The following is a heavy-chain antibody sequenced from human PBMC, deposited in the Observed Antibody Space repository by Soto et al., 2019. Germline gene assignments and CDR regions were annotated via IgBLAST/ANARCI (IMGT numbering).Heavy chain of an antibody. CDR3: ARLWARYYYDSSGYYPYYFDY. D-gene: IGHD3-22*01. J-gene: IGHJ4*02. CDR2: ISAYNGNT. V-gene: IGHV1-18*04. Sequence: ASVKVSCKASGYTFTSYGISWVRQAPGQGLEWMGWISAYNGNTNYAQKLQGRVTMTTDTSTSTAYMELRSLRSDDTAVYYCARLWARYYYDSSGYYPYYFDYWGQGTLVTVSS. CDR1: GYTFTSYG.